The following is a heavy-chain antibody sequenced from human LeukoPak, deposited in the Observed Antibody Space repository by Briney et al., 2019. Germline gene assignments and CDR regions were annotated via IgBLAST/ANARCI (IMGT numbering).Heavy chain of an antibody. CDR3: ASDRAMVRGVYSYFDY. J-gene: IGHJ4*02. V-gene: IGHV1-2*02. CDR2: INPNSGGT. CDR1: GYTFTGYY. Sequence: ASVKVSCKASGYTFTGYYMHWVRQAPGQGLEWMGWINPNSGGTNYAQKFQGRVTMTRDTSISTAYMELSRLRSDATAVYYCASDRAMVRGVYSYFDYWGQGTLVTVSS. D-gene: IGHD3-10*01.